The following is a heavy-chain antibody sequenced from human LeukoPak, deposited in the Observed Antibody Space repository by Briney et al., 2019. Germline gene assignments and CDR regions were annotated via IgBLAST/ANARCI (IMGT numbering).Heavy chain of an antibody. CDR1: GCTSRTFE. CDR3: GIGDMATITIDY. Sequence: GGSLRLSCAASGCTSRTFEKNWVRQAPGKGLEWVSYISSSGSNIYYADSVKGRFTISRDNAKNTLYLQMNSLGVEDTADYYCGIGDMATITIDYGGQGTLVTVSS. J-gene: IGHJ4*02. CDR2: ISSSGSNI. D-gene: IGHD5-24*01. V-gene: IGHV3-48*03.